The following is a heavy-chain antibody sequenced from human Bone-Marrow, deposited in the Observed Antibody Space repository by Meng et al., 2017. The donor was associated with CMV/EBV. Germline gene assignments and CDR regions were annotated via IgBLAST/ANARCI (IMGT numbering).Heavy chain of an antibody. CDR2: ISSSSSTM. Sequence: LSLTCAASGFTFSSYSMNWVRQAPGKGLEWVSSISSSSSTMYYADSVKGRFTISRDNAKNSLYLQMNSLRAEDTAVYYCARVWGYCSSTSCYLSRFDPWGQGTLVTVSS. V-gene: IGHV3-21*04. CDR1: GFTFSSYS. J-gene: IGHJ5*02. D-gene: IGHD2-2*01. CDR3: ARVWGYCSSTSCYLSRFDP.